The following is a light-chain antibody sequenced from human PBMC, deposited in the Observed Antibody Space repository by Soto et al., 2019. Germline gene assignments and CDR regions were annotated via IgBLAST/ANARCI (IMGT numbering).Light chain of an antibody. CDR2: GTS. Sequence: ELVLTQSPGTLSLSPGERATLSCRASQSFASSYLAWYQQRPGQAPRLLVSGTSSRATGIPDRFSGSGSGTDFTLTITRLEPEDFAVYYCQHYGTSPFTFGPGTKVHIK. J-gene: IGKJ3*01. CDR1: QSFASSY. V-gene: IGKV3-20*01. CDR3: QHYGTSPFT.